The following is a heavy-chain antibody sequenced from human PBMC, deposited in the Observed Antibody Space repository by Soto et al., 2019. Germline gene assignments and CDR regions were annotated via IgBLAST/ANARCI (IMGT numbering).Heavy chain of an antibody. D-gene: IGHD4-17*01. V-gene: IGHV3-21*01. Sequence: GGSLRLSCAASEFIFSNYVLSWVRQAPGKGLDWVSSISSCSSYIYYADSVKGRFTISRDNAKNSLYLQMNSLTDEDTAVYYCASARSTVTTTPFDYWGQGTLVTVSS. CDR3: ASARSTVTTTPFDY. CDR1: EFIFSNYV. J-gene: IGHJ4*02. CDR2: ISSCSSYI.